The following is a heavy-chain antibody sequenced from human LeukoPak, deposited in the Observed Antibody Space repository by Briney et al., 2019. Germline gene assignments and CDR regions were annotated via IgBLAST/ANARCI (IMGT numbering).Heavy chain of an antibody. CDR1: GFTFSSYS. Sequence: GGSLRLSCAASGFTFSSYSMNWVRQAPGKGLEWVSYISSSSSTIYYADSVKGRFTISRDNAKNSLYLQMNSLRAEDTAVYYCARDRGSGRSYYYHYMDVWGKGTTVTVSS. D-gene: IGHD6-19*01. J-gene: IGHJ6*03. CDR3: ARDRGSGRSYYYHYMDV. V-gene: IGHV3-48*04. CDR2: ISSSSSTI.